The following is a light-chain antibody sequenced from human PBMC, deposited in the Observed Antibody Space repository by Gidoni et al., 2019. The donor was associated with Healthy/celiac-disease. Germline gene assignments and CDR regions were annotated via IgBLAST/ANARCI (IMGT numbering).Light chain of an antibody. CDR3: QQRSNWPPLT. CDR2: EAS. Sequence: VLTQSPATLSLSPGERATLSCRASQSVSSYLAWYQQKPGQAPRLLIYEASNRATGIPARFSGSGSGTDFTLTIISLEPEDFAVYYCQQRSNWPPLTFGGXTKVEIK. J-gene: IGKJ4*01. CDR1: QSVSSY. V-gene: IGKV3-11*01.